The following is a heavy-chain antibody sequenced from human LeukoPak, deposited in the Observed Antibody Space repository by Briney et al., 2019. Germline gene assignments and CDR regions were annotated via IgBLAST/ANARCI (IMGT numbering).Heavy chain of an antibody. D-gene: IGHD3-22*01. J-gene: IGHJ4*02. CDR1: GGSISSHY. CDR2: IYYSGTT. V-gene: IGHV4-59*11. CDR3: ARGKPDYYDSSGIFDY. Sequence: SETLSLTCTVSGGSISSHYWSWIRQPPGKGLEGIGYIYYSGTTNYNPSLRSRVTISVDPSKNQYSLKLSSVTAADTAVYYCARGKPDYYDSSGIFDYWGQGTLVTVSS.